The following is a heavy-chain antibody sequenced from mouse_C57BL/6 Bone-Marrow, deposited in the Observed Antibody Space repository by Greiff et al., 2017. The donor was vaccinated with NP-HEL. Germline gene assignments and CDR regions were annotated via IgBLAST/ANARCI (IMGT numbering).Heavy chain of an antibody. CDR1: GFTFSDYY. J-gene: IGHJ1*03. CDR2: ISNGGGST. CDR3: ARPRYYCSSYPYWYFDV. Sequence: EVKLVESGGGLVQPGGSLKLSCAASGFTFSDYYMYWVRQTPEKRLEWVAYISNGGGSTYYPDTVKGRFTISRDNAKNTLYLQMSRLKSEDTAMYYCARPRYYCSSYPYWYFDVWGTGTTVTVSS. V-gene: IGHV5-12*01. D-gene: IGHD1-1*01.